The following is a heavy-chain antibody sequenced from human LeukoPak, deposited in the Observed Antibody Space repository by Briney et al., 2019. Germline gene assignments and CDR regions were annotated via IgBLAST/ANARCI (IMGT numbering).Heavy chain of an antibody. CDR3: ARQVDTAMVLDY. CDR2: IYPGDSIT. J-gene: IGHJ4*02. D-gene: IGHD5-18*01. CDR1: GYSFTSYW. Sequence: GESLEIPGKGSGYSFTSYWIGWVRQLPGKGLEWMGIIYPGDSITKYTPSFHGDVTISADKSISTAYLQWRSRKASDTAMYYCARQVDTAMVLDYWGQGTLVTV. V-gene: IGHV5-51*01.